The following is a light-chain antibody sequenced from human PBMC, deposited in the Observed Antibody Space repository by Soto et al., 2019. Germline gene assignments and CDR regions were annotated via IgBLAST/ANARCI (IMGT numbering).Light chain of an antibody. J-gene: IGLJ2*01. V-gene: IGLV4-69*01. CDR2: LNSDGSH. Sequence: QLVLTQSPSASASLGASVKLTCTLSSGHSTYTIAWHQQQPEKGPRYLMNLNSDGSHTKGDGIPDRFSGSSSGAERYLTISSLQSEDEADYYCQTWGTGYLVFGGGTKLTVL. CDR3: QTWGTGYLV. CDR1: SGHSTYT.